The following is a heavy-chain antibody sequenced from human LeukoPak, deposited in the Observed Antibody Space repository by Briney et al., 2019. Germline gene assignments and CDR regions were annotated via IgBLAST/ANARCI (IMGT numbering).Heavy chain of an antibody. Sequence: GGSLRLSCAASGFTFSSYSMNWVRQAPGKGLEWVSSISSSSSYIYYADSVKGRFTISRDNAKNSLYLQMNSLRAEDTAVYYCARAAFGGVIVIPGNNWFDPWGQGTLVTVSS. CDR3: ARAAFGGVIVIPGNNWFDP. CDR2: ISSSSSYI. V-gene: IGHV3-21*01. CDR1: GFTFSSYS. J-gene: IGHJ5*02. D-gene: IGHD3-16*02.